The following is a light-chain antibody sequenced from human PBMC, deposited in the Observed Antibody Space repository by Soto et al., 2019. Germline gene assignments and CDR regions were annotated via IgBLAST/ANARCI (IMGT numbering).Light chain of an antibody. V-gene: IGLV7-43*01. CDR1: TGAVTSDYY. Sequence: QTVVTQEPSLTVSPGGTVTLTCALTTGAVTSDYYPNWFQRKPGQALRTLIYRTSNKHSWTPARFSGSLLGGKAALTLSGVQPEDKADYYCVLPYGGAWVFGGGTKVTVL. CDR3: VLPYGGAWV. CDR2: RTS. J-gene: IGLJ3*02.